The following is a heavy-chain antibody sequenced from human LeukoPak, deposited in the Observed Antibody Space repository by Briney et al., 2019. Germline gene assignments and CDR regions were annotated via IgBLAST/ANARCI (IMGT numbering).Heavy chain of an antibody. Sequence: GSLRLSCAASGYTFSSYAMGWLRQPPGKGLEWIGSIYFSGSTYYNPSLKRRVTISVDTSKNQFSLKLSSVTAADTAVYYCAREYSSGTGEENYFDYWGQGTLVTVSS. V-gene: IGHV4-38-2*02. J-gene: IGHJ4*02. CDR1: GYTFSSYA. D-gene: IGHD6-19*01. CDR2: IYFSGST. CDR3: AREYSSGTGEENYFDY.